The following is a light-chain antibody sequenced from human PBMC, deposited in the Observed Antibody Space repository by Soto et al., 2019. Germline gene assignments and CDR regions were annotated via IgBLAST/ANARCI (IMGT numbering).Light chain of an antibody. Sequence: EIVLTQSPATLSVSLGDSATLSCRASQSVSLSLAWYQMRPGQPPRLLIYGASTRATDIPARFSGSGSGTDFTLTISWLQSEDFAVYFCQQYHIWPSWTFVQGTKVELK. CDR3: QQYHIWPSWT. CDR2: GAS. V-gene: IGKV3-15*01. J-gene: IGKJ1*01. CDR1: QSVSLS.